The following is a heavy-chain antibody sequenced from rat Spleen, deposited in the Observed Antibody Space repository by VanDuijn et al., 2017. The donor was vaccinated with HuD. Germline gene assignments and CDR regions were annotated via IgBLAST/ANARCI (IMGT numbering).Heavy chain of an antibody. CDR3: VRQDTSGYANWFGY. Sequence: VQLKESGPGLVQPSQTLSLTCTVSGFSLTSYHVSWVRQAPTKGLEWVESISPSGGGTYYRDSVKGRFTVSRDNAKSTQFLQMDSLRSEDAATYYCVRQDTSGYANWFGYWGQGTLVTVSS. V-gene: IGHV5-25*01. CDR1: GFSLTSYH. D-gene: IGHD4-3*01. J-gene: IGHJ3*01. CDR2: ISPSGGGT.